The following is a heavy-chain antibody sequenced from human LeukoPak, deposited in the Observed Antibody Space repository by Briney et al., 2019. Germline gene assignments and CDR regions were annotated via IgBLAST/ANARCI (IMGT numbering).Heavy chain of an antibody. CDR1: GFTFSKYW. CDR3: AAYGMAVSELDY. D-gene: IGHD6-19*01. CDR2: IKLDGSDK. Sequence: GGSRRLSCVVSGFTFSKYWMTWVRQAPGKGLEWVANIKLDGSDKYYVDSVKDRFTISRDNAKNSLYLQMNSLRAEDTAVYYCAAYGMAVSELDYWGQGTLVTVSS. V-gene: IGHV3-7*05. J-gene: IGHJ4*02.